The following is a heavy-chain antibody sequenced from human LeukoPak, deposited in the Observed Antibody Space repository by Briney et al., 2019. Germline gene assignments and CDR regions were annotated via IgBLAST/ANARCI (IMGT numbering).Heavy chain of an antibody. CDR3: ASETRYSSSWSY. CDR1: GGSFSGYY. CDR2: INHSGST. V-gene: IGHV4-34*01. J-gene: IGHJ4*02. Sequence: SETLSLTCAVYGGSFSGYYWSWIRQPPGKGLEWIGEINHSGSTNYNPSLKSRVTISVDTSKNQFSLKLGSVTAADTAVYYCASETRYSSSWSYWGQGTLVTVSS. D-gene: IGHD6-13*01.